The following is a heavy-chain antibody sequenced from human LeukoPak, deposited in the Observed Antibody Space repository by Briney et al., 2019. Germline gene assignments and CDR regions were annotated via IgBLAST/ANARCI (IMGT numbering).Heavy chain of an antibody. CDR1: GFTFRNFA. V-gene: IGHV3-23*01. Sequence: GGSLRLSCSTSGFTFRNFAMSWVRQAPGKGLEWVSSIGGGDTHYADSVKGRFTISRDDSSSTVDLQMSSLRAEDTAVYYCAKDGQSFNSMYDYFDSWGQGTLVTVSS. J-gene: IGHJ4*02. CDR2: IGGGDT. CDR3: AKDGQSFNSMYDYFDS. D-gene: IGHD2-8*01.